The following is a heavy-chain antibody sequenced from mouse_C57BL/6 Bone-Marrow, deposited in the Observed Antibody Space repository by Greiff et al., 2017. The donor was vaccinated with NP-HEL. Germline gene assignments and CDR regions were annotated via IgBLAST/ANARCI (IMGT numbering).Heavy chain of an antibody. Sequence: EVQLVESGGDLVKPGGSLKLSCAASGFTFSSYGVSWVRQTPDKRLEWVATISSGGSYTYYPDSVKGRFTISRDNAKNTLYLQMSSLKSEDTAMYYCARRVLTFDYWGQGTTLTVSS. CDR3: ARRVLTFDY. D-gene: IGHD4-1*01. V-gene: IGHV5-6*01. CDR2: ISSGGSYT. J-gene: IGHJ2*01. CDR1: GFTFSSYG.